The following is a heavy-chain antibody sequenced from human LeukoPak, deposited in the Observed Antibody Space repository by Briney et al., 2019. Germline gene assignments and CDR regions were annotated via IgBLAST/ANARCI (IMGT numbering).Heavy chain of an antibody. D-gene: IGHD5-18*01. CDR2: LNHSGGT. CDR3: ARVGYSYVINDWSRTGLGAHPTKYYYHMDV. Sequence: SETLSLTCAVYGGPFSGYYWSWIRQPPGKGREWMGELNHSGGTNYNPSLKSRVTISGDTSKNQFSLKLSSVTAADTAVYFCARVGYSYVINDWSRTGLGAHPTKYYYHMDVWGKGTTVTVSS. V-gene: IGHV4-34*01. CDR1: GGPFSGYY. J-gene: IGHJ6*03.